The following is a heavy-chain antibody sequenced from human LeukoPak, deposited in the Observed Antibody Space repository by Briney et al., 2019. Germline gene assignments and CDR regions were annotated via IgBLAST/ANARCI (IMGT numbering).Heavy chain of an antibody. CDR3: ASSVVVSRGAFDM. D-gene: IGHD3-16*01. Sequence: GGPLRLSCAASGLTFSRYWMYWVRQDPGKGLVWVSRINPDGSSTNYADSVKGRFNISRDNAKNTLYLQMKSLRAEDTAVYYCASSVVVSRGAFDMWGQGTMATVSS. CDR2: INPDGSST. CDR1: GLTFSRYW. J-gene: IGHJ3*02. V-gene: IGHV3-74*01.